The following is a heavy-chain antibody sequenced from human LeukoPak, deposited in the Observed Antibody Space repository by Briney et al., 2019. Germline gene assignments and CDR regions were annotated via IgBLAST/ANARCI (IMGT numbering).Heavy chain of an antibody. CDR1: GFSLSTSGIC. CDR2: IDWDDDG. CDR3: ARSIVEAIPFDF. V-gene: IGHV2-70*11. D-gene: IGHD1-26*01. Sequence: GPGRLKPTQTLTLTCTFSGFSLSTSGICVSWIRQTPGMALEWLARIDWDDDGHYHTREMTRLTISKDPSNHKVVLTMTKMDPVDTATYYCARSIVEAIPFDFWAQSTLVSVSS. J-gene: IGHJ4*02.